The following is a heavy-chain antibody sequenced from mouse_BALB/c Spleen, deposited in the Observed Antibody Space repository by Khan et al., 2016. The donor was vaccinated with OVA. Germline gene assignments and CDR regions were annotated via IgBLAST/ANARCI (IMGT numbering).Heavy chain of an antibody. CDR1: GYTFTSYW. J-gene: IGHJ2*01. CDR3: ERIKNIVATYLDY. V-gene: IGHV1S81*02. Sequence: VQLQQSGAELVKAGASVKMSCKASGYTFTSYWMHWVKQRLGQGLEWFAETNPTNGRTYYNEKFKSTATLTVDKSSSTAYMLLSGPTFEDSAVYYCERIKNIVATYLDYWGQGTTLTVSS. CDR2: TNPTNGRT. D-gene: IGHD1-1*01.